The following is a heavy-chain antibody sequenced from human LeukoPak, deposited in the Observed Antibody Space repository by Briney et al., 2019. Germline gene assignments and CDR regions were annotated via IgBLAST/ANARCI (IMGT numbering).Heavy chain of an antibody. CDR2: IYSGGST. CDR1: GFTVSSNY. J-gene: IGHJ4*02. D-gene: IGHD3-10*01. CDR3: ARYYGSGSYPTYYFDY. Sequence: GGSLRLSCAASGFTVSSNYMSWVRQAPGKGLEWVSVIYSGGSTYYADSVKGRFTISRDNSKNTMYLQMNSLRTEDTAVYYCARYYGSGSYPTYYFDYWGQGSLLTVSS. V-gene: IGHV3-53*05.